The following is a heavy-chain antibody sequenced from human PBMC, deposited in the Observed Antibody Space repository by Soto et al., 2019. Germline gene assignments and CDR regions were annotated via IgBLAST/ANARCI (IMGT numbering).Heavy chain of an antibody. CDR2: IIPIFGTA. D-gene: IGHD6-13*01. V-gene: IGHV1-69*13. CDR3: AREHPGSSCLDY. Sequence: GASVKVSCKASGGTFSSYAISWVRQAPGQGLEWMGGIIPIFGTANYAQKFQGRVTITADESTSTAYMELSSLRSEDTAVYYCAREHPGSSCLDYWGQGTLVTVSS. CDR1: GGTFSSYA. J-gene: IGHJ4*02.